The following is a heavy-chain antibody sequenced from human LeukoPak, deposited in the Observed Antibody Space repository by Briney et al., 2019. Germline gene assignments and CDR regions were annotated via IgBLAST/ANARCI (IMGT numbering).Heavy chain of an antibody. CDR3: ARGKYSSSSCADY. D-gene: IGHD6-6*01. J-gene: IGHJ4*02. Sequence: GGSLRLSCAASGFTFSSYAMHWVRQAPGKGLEWVAVISYDGSNKYYADSVKGRFTISRDNSKNTLYLQMNSLRAEDTAVYHCARGKYSSSSCADYWGQGTLVTVSS. V-gene: IGHV3-30-3*01. CDR1: GFTFSSYA. CDR2: ISYDGSNK.